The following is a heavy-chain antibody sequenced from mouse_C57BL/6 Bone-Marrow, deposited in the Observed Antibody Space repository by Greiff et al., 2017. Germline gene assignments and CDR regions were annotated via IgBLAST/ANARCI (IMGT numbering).Heavy chain of an antibody. J-gene: IGHJ3*01. CDR1: GYTFASYW. CDR2: IDSSDSYT. Sequence: QVQLQQPGAELVRPGTSVKLSCKASGYTFASYWMHWVKQRPGQGLEWIGVIDSSDSYTNYNQKIKGKATLTVDTSSSTAYLQLSSLTSADSAVYYCAREEDSFAYWGQGTLVTVSA. CDR3: AREEDSFAY. V-gene: IGHV1-59*01.